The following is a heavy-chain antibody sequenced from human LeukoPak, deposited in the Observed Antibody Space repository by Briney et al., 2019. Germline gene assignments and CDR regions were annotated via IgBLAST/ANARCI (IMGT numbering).Heavy chain of an antibody. CDR2: ISGSGGST. D-gene: IGHD4-17*01. J-gene: IGHJ4*02. CDR1: GFTFSSYT. V-gene: IGHV3-23*01. CDR3: ARAWYGDYEVDDY. Sequence: GGSPRLSCAASGFTFSSYTMSWVRQAPGKGLEWVSAISGSGGSTYYADSVKGRFTISRDNSKNTLYLQMNSLRAEDTAVYYCARAWYGDYEVDDYWGQGTLVTVSS.